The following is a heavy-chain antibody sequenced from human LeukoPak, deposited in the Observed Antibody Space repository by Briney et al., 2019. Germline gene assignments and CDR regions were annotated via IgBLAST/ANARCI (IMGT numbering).Heavy chain of an antibody. CDR3: ARQPMIGYYFDY. J-gene: IGHJ4*02. V-gene: IGHV1-69*13. Sequence: ASVKVSCKASGGTFSSYAISWVRQAPGQGLEWMGGIIPIFGTANYAQKFQGRVTITADESTNTAYMELSSLRSEDTAVYYCARQPMIGYYFDYWGQGTLVTVSS. CDR1: GGTFSSYA. CDR2: IIPIFGTA. D-gene: IGHD3-22*01.